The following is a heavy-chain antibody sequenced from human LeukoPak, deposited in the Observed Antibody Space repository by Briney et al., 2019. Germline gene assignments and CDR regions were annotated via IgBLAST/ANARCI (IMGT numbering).Heavy chain of an antibody. Sequence: SETLSLTCTVSGGSISSYYWSWIRQPAGKGLEWIGRIYTSGSTNYNPSLKSRVTMSVDTSKNQFSLKLSSVTAADTAAYYCAREWIVVVPAALKSYYYYYGMDVWGQGTTATVSS. D-gene: IGHD2-2*01. CDR3: AREWIVVVPAALKSYYYYYGMDV. J-gene: IGHJ6*02. V-gene: IGHV4-4*07. CDR1: GGSISSYY. CDR2: IYTSGST.